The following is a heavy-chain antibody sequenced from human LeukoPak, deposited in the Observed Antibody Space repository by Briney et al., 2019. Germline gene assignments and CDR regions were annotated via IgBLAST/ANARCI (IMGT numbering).Heavy chain of an antibody. CDR3: AKDRWWDVFCSSTSCYVDSFDF. CDR2: ISGSGGRT. CDR1: GFTFNSYA. V-gene: IGHV3-23*01. Sequence: GGSLRLSCAASGFTFNSYAMYWVRQAPGKGLAWVSSISGSGGRTHYADSVKGRIAISRDNFENRLYLQRNSLRAALTAVYYCAKDRWWDVFCSSTSCYVDSFDFWDQGIMVTSSS. D-gene: IGHD2-2*01. J-gene: IGHJ3*01.